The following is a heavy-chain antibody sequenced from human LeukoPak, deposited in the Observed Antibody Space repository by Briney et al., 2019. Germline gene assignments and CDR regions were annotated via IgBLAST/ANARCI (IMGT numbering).Heavy chain of an antibody. D-gene: IGHD2-2*01. J-gene: IGHJ4*02. CDR1: GFTFSDYY. CDR3: ARVFGGRTVVPAAPLYYFDY. V-gene: IGHV3-11*01. Sequence: GGSLRLSCAAFGFTFSDYYMSWIRQAPGKGLEWVSYISSSGSTIYYADSVKGRFTISRDNAKNSLYLQMNSLRAEDTAVYYCARVFGGRTVVPAAPLYYFDYWGQGTLVTVSS. CDR2: ISSSGSTI.